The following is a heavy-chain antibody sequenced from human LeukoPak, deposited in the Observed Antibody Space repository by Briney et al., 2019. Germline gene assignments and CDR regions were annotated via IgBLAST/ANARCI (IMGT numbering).Heavy chain of an antibody. V-gene: IGHV4-4*09. CDR3: ARLGSYHDF. Sequence: SETLSLTCTVSGASISNYYWSWIRQTPEKGPEWMGNIHTSGGSSYYPSLKSRLTMSIDTSRNQLSLKLTSVTAADTAVYFCARLGSYHDFRGQGALVTVSS. J-gene: IGHJ4*02. D-gene: IGHD1-26*01. CDR2: IHTSGGS. CDR1: GASISNYY.